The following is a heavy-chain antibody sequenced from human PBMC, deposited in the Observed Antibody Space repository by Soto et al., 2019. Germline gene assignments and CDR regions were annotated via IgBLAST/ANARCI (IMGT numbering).Heavy chain of an antibody. CDR2: IYYSGST. CDR1: GGSISSGGYY. J-gene: IGHJ4*02. V-gene: IGHV4-31*03. CDR3: ARDNCSGGSCWADY. D-gene: IGHD2-15*01. Sequence: SETLSLACTVSGGSISSGGYYWSWIRQHPGKGLEWIGYIYYSGSTYYNPSLKSRVTISVDTSKNQFSLELSSVTAADTAVYYCARDNCSGGSCWADYWGQGTLVTVSS.